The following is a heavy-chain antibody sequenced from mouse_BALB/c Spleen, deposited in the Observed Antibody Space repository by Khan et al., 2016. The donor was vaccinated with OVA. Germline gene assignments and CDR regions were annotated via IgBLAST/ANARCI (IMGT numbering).Heavy chain of an antibody. V-gene: IGHV2-2*02. Sequence: QVQLQQSGPGLVQPSQSLSITCTVSGFSLSNYSVHWVRQSPEKGLEWLGVIWSAGSTDYNAAFISRLTISKDNSRSQVFFKMNSLQPNDTAIYXCARRGYDYGRGALFAYWGQGTLVTVSA. J-gene: IGHJ3*01. CDR3: ARRGYDYGRGALFAY. CDR2: IWSAGST. CDR1: GFSLSNYS. D-gene: IGHD2-4*01.